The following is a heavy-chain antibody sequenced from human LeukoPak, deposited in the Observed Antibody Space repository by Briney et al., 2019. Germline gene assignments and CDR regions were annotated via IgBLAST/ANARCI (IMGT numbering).Heavy chain of an antibody. V-gene: IGHV3-72*01. Sequence: GGPLRLSCAASGFTFSDHYMDWVRQAPGKGLEWVGRTRNKANSYTTEYAASVKGRFNISRDDSKNSVYLQMNSLKTEDTAMYYCARETYVHSYYYYMDVWGKGATVTVSS. CDR2: TRNKANSYTT. J-gene: IGHJ6*03. CDR1: GFTFSDHY. CDR3: ARETYVHSYYYYMDV. D-gene: IGHD3-16*01.